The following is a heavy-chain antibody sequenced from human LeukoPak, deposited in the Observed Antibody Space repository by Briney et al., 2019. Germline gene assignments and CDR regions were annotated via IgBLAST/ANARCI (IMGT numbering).Heavy chain of an antibody. Sequence: ASVKVSCKASGYTFTSYYMHWVRQAPGQGLEWMGWINPNSGGTNYAQKFQGRVTMTRDTSISTAYMELSRLRSDDTAVYYCAILSNGPVALRNIWGQGTLVTVSS. CDR3: AILSNGPVALRNI. CDR2: INPNSGGT. CDR1: GYTFTSYY. D-gene: IGHD2/OR15-2a*01. V-gene: IGHV1-2*02. J-gene: IGHJ4*02.